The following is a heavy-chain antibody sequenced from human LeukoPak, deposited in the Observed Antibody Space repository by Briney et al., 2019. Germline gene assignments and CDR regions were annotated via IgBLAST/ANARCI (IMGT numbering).Heavy chain of an antibody. D-gene: IGHD2-2*01. V-gene: IGHV4-4*07. CDR1: GGSISSYY. CDR3: ASGGYCSSTSCYRHAFDI. Sequence: SETLSLTCTVSGGSISSYYWSWIRQPAGKGLEWIGRIYTSGSTNYNPSLKSRVTMSVDTSKNQFSLKLSPVTAADTAVYYCASGGYCSSTSCYRHAFDIWGQGTMVTVSS. J-gene: IGHJ3*02. CDR2: IYTSGST.